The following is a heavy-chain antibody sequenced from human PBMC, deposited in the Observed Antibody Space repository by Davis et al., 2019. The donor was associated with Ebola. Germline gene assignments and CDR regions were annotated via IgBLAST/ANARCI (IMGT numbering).Heavy chain of an antibody. Sequence: SETLSLTCTVSGGSISSSSYYWGWIRQPPGKGLEWFGSIYYSGSTYYNPSLKSRVTISVDTSKNPFSLKLSSVTAADTAVYYCARWSSWWRGWWFDPWGQGTLVTVSS. V-gene: IGHV4-39*01. D-gene: IGHD2-15*01. CDR3: ARWSSWWRGWWFDP. CDR2: IYYSGST. J-gene: IGHJ5*02. CDR1: GGSISSSSYY.